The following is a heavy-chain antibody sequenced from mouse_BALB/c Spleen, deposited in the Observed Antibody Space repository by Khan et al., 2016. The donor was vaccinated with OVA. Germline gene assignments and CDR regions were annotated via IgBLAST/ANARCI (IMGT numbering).Heavy chain of an antibody. D-gene: IGHD1-1*01. V-gene: IGHV3-2*02. J-gene: IGHJ2*01. Sequence: EVQLQESGPGLVKPSQSLSLTCTVTGYSITSDYAWNWIRQFPGNKLEWMGYISYSGRTSYNPSLKSRISITRDTSKNQFFLQLNSVTAEDTATYYCASSVTITTVVATDFDYWGQGTTLTGSS. CDR1: GYSITSDYA. CDR2: ISYSGRT. CDR3: ASSVTITTVVATDFDY.